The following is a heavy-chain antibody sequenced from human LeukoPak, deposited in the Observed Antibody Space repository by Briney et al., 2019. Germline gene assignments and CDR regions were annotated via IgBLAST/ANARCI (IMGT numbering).Heavy chain of an antibody. CDR2: IYPGDSDT. D-gene: IGHD6-19*01. V-gene: IGHV5-51*01. Sequence: KVSCKGSGYSFTSYWIGWVRQMPGKGLEWMGIIYPGDSDTRYSPSFQGQVTISAVKSISTAYLQWSSLKASDTAMYYCARRDSSGWYYFDYWGQGTLVTVSS. CDR3: ARRDSSGWYYFDY. J-gene: IGHJ4*02. CDR1: GYSFTSYW.